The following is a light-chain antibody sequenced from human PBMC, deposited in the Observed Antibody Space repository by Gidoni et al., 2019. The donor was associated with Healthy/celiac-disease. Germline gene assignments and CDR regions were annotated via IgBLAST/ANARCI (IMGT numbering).Light chain of an antibody. CDR3: QQYDNLPIT. V-gene: IGKV1-33*01. CDR2: DAS. CDR1: QDISHY. Sequence: DIQMTQAPSSLSASVGDRVTITCQASQDISHYLNWYQQKPGKAPKLLIYDASNLETGVPSRFSGSGSWTAFTFTISSLQPEDIATYYCQQYDNLPITFGQXTRLEIK. J-gene: IGKJ5*01.